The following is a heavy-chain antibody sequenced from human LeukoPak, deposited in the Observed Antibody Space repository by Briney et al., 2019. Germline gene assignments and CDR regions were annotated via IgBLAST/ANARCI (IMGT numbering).Heavy chain of an antibody. CDR3: AKGAMTSSFDY. J-gene: IGHJ4*02. CDR1: GFPFSSYA. Sequence: RPGGPLRLSCAASGFPFSSYAMSWVRPAPGKGLEWVSFIGVNGADTFYADSVKGRFTISRDNSKNTLYLQMNSLRAEDTAVFYCAKGAMTSSFDYWGQGTLVTVSS. V-gene: IGHV3-23*01. CDR2: IGVNGADT. D-gene: IGHD5-18*01.